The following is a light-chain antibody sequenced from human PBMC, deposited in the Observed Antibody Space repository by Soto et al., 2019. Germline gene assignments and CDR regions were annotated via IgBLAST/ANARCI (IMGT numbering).Light chain of an antibody. J-gene: IGKJ4*01. V-gene: IGKV1-27*01. Sequence: DFQMTQSPSSLSASVGDRVTITCRASQSFSTYLAWYQQKPGKVPKLLISGISTLQSGVPYRFSGSGYGTEFTLTISNLQPEDVATYYCQKYNTAPLTVGGGTKVEIK. CDR2: GIS. CDR1: QSFSTY. CDR3: QKYNTAPLT.